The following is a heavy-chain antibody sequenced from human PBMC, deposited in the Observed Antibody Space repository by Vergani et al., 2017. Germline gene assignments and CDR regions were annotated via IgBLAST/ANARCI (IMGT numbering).Heavy chain of an antibody. V-gene: IGHV3-53*01. CDR1: GFTVSSNY. J-gene: IGHJ4*02. CDR2: IYSGGST. D-gene: IGHD5-18*01. Sequence: EVQRVESGGGLIQPGGSLRLSCAASGFTVSSNYMSWVRQAPGKGLEWVSVIYSGGSTYYADSVKGRFTISRDNSNNTLYLQMNSLRAEDTAVYYCARDYMFGGYSYGYWGQGTLVTVSS. CDR3: ARDYMFGGYSYGY.